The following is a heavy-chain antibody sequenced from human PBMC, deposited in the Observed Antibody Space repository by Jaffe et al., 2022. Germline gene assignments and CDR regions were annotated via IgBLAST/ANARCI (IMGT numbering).Heavy chain of an antibody. CDR3: AKGPRDSSGYYLYYFDY. D-gene: IGHD3-22*01. Sequence: EVQLVESGGVVVQPGGSLRLSCAASGFTFDDYAMHWVRQAPGKGLEWVSLISWDGGSTYYADSVKGRFTISRDNSKNSLYLQMNSLRAEDTALYYCAKGPRDSSGYYLYYFDYWGQGTLVTVSS. V-gene: IGHV3-43D*04. J-gene: IGHJ4*02. CDR1: GFTFDDYA. CDR2: ISWDGGST.